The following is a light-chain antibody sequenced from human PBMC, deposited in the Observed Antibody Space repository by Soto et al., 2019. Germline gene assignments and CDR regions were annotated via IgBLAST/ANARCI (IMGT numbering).Light chain of an antibody. CDR2: LGS. J-gene: IGKJ2*01. CDR1: QSLLHSNGYNY. CDR3: MQALQTPYT. V-gene: IGKV2-28*01. Sequence: DIVMTQSPLSLPVTPGEPASISCRSSQSLLHSNGYNYLDWYLQKPGQSPQLLIYLGSNRASGVPDMFSGSGSRTDFTLRISRVEAEDVGVYYCMQALQTPYTFGQGTKLEIK.